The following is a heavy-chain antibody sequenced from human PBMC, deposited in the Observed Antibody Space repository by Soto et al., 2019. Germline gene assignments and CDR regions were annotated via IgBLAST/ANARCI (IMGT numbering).Heavy chain of an antibody. V-gene: IGHV3-33*01. D-gene: IGHD6-6*01. J-gene: IGHJ5*02. CDR3: ARERSSSSGVPRFRFDP. CDR2: IWYDGSNK. Sequence: GGSLRLSCAASGFTFSSYGMHGVRQAPGKGLEWVAVIWYDGSNKYYADSVKGRFTISRDNSKNTLYLQMNSLRAEDTAVYYCARERSSSSGVPRFRFDPWGQGTLVTVSS. CDR1: GFTFSSYG.